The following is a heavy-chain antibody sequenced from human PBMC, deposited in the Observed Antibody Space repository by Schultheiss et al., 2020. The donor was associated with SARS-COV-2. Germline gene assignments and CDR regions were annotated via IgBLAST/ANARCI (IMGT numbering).Heavy chain of an antibody. J-gene: IGHJ6*02. V-gene: IGHV3-48*04. CDR3: ARTGYSSSWYSWPIYYYYGMDV. CDR2: ISSSSSTI. Sequence: GGSLRLSCAASGFTFSSYSMNWVRQAPGKGLEWVSYISSSSSTIYYADSVKGRFTISRDNAKNSLYLQMNSLRAEDTAVYYCARTGYSSSWYSWPIYYYYGMDVWGQGTTVTVSS. CDR1: GFTFSSYS. D-gene: IGHD6-13*01.